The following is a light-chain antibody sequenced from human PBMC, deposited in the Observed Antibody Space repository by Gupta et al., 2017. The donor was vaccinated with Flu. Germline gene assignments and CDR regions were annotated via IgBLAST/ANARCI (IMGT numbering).Light chain of an antibody. Sequence: EIVLTQSLATLSVSPGERATLSCRASQSVSNNLAWFQQKTGQAPRLLIYDASTRAASIPTRCSGSGSGTEFTLTISSLQSEDFAVYYCQHYNKWLFGGGTKVEMK. CDR3: QHYNKWL. V-gene: IGKV3-15*01. J-gene: IGKJ4*01. CDR2: DAS. CDR1: QSVSNN.